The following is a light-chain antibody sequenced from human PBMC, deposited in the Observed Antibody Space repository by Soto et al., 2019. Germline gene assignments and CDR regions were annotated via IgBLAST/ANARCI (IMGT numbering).Light chain of an antibody. CDR3: CSYAGSYTWM. CDR2: DVN. J-gene: IGLJ3*02. Sequence: QSALTQPHSVSGSPGQSVTISCTGTSSDVGGYIFVSWYQQRPGKAPKLMIYDVNKRPSGVPDRFSGSKSGNTASLTISGLQAEDEAGYFCCSYAGSYTWMFGGGTQLTVL. V-gene: IGLV2-11*01. CDR1: SSDVGGYIF.